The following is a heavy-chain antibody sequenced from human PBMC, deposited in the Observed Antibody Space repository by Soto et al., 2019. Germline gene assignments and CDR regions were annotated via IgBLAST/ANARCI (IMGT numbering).Heavy chain of an antibody. D-gene: IGHD5-18*01. CDR3: ARDPGYSYAYPDWFDP. J-gene: IGHJ5*02. CDR2: ISSSSSTI. V-gene: IGHV3-48*02. Sequence: GGSLRLSCAASGFTFSSYSMNWVRQAPGKGLEWVSYISSSSSTIYYADSVKGRFTISRDNAKNSLYLQMNSLRDEDTAVYYCARDPGYSYAYPDWFDPWGQGTLVTVSS. CDR1: GFTFSSYS.